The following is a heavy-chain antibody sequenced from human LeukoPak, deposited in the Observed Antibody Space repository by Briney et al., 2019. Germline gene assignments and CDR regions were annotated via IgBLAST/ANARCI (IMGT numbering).Heavy chain of an antibody. Sequence: SETLYLTCTVSGGSISSYYWSWIRQPPGKGLGWIGYIYDSGSTNYNPSLKSRVTISVDTSKNQFSLKLSSVTAADTALYYCARLRAAPWGFDYWGQGSLVPVSS. D-gene: IGHD2-2*01. J-gene: IGHJ4*02. CDR3: ARLRAAPWGFDY. V-gene: IGHV4-59*01. CDR2: IYDSGST. CDR1: GGSISSYY.